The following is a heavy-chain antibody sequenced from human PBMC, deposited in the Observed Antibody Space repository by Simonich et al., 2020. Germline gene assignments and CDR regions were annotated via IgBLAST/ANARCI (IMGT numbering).Heavy chain of an antibody. CDR2: IYHSEST. V-gene: IGHV4-38-2*01. J-gene: IGHJ4*02. Sequence: QVQLQESGPGLVKPSETLSLTCAVSGYSISSGYYWGWIRQPPGKGLEWIGSIYHSESTYYNPSLKSRVTIAVDTSKNQFSLKLSSVTAADTAVYYCARVTREWLVFYWGQGTLVTVSS. D-gene: IGHD6-19*01. CDR1: GYSISSGYY. CDR3: ARVTREWLVFY.